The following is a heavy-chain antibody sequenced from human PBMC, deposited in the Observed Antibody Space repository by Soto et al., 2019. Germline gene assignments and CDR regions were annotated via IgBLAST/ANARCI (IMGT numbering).Heavy chain of an antibody. J-gene: IGHJ4*02. D-gene: IGHD1-26*01. CDR2: IIHSGSA. Sequence: QVQLQQWGAGLLKPSETLSLTCSGYGGSFRGCYWSWIRQPPGKGLEWIGDIIHSGSANYSPSLKSRVTMSVATSKNQFSLKLSSVTAADTAVYYCARGYSSSYYVTSVGGDCWGQGTLVTVSS. V-gene: IGHV4-34*02. CDR1: GGSFRGCY. CDR3: ARGYSSSYYVTSVGGDC.